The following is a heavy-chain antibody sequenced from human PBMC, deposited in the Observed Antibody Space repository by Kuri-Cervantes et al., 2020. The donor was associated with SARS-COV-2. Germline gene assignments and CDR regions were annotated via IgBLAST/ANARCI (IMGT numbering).Heavy chain of an antibody. CDR3: AIVMADSSSKTKGDAYCYYYGMDV. Sequence: SVKVSCKASGYTFTSYDINWVRQATGQGLEWMGGIIPIFGTANYAQKFQGRVTITADKSTSTAYMELSSLRSEDTAVYYRAIVMADSSSKTKGDAYCYYYGMDVWGQGTTVTVSS. D-gene: IGHD6-6*01. CDR2: IIPIFGTA. J-gene: IGHJ6*02. CDR1: GYTFTSYD. V-gene: IGHV1-69*06.